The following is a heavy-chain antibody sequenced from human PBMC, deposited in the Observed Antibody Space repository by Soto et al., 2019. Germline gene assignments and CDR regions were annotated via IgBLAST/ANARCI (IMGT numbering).Heavy chain of an antibody. CDR3: AKDPTSYDSSAQFDS. J-gene: IGHJ4*02. CDR1: GFSFSIYA. Sequence: EVQLLESGGRLVQPGGSLRLSCAASGFSFSIYAMNWVRQAPGKGLEWVSGISGGGGSTYHADSVKGRFTISRDNSKNTLYLQMNSLRAEDTAVYYCAKDPTSYDSSAQFDSWGQGTLDTVSS. CDR2: ISGGGGST. V-gene: IGHV3-23*01. D-gene: IGHD3-22*01.